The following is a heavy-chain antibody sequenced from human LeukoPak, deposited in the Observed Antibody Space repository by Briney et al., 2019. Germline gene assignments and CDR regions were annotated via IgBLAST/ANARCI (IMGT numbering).Heavy chain of an antibody. J-gene: IGHJ4*02. Sequence: ASVKVSCKASGYTFTGYYMHWVRQAPGQGLEWMGWINPNSGGTNYAQKFQGRATMTRDTSISTAYMELSRLRSDDTAVYYCARDLGVDYYDSSGYLFDYWGQGTLVTVSS. CDR3: ARDLGVDYYDSSGYLFDY. D-gene: IGHD3-22*01. V-gene: IGHV1-2*02. CDR2: INPNSGGT. CDR1: GYTFTGYY.